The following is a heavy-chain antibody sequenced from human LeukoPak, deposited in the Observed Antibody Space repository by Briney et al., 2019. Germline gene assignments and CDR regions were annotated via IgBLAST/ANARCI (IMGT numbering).Heavy chain of an antibody. V-gene: IGHV3-21*01. J-gene: IGHJ6*03. D-gene: IGHD3-22*01. CDR1: GFTFSSYS. CDR2: ISSSSSYI. Sequence: DPGGSLRLSCAASGFTFSSYSMNWVRQAPGKGLEWVSSISSSSSYIYYADSVKGRFTISRDNSKNTLYLQMNSLRAEDTAVYYCAKDYYDSSGYYFRLNYYYYYMDVWGKGTTVTISS. CDR3: AKDYYDSSGYYFRLNYYYYYMDV.